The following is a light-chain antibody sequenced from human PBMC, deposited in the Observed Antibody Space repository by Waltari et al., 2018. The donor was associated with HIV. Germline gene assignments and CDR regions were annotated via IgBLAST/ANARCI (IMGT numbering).Light chain of an antibody. V-gene: IGLV2-8*01. CDR2: AVS. J-gene: IGLJ2*01. CDR1: SSDVGGYNY. CDR3: SSYAGSNNVI. Sequence: QSALTQPTSASGSPGQSVTISCTGTSSDVGGYNYVSWYQQHPGKDPKLMIYAVSKRPSGVPDRFSGSKSGNTASLTVSGLQAEDEAEYYCSSYAGSNNVIFGGGTKLTVL.